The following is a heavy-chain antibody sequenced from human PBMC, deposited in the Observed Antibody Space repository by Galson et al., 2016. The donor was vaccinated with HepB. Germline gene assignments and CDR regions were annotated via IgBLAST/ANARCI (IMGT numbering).Heavy chain of an antibody. D-gene: IGHD2-15*01. Sequence: SVKVSCKASEYTFSNYDINWVRQATRQGPEYMGWINPRSGNTGYAQKFQDRVTMTRNTAITTAYMELSSLTSEDTAVYYCARETRGGTMSKVMDVWGQGTTVTVS. CDR3: ARETRGGTMSKVMDV. J-gene: IGHJ6*02. CDR1: EYTFSNYD. V-gene: IGHV1-8*01. CDR2: INPRSGNT.